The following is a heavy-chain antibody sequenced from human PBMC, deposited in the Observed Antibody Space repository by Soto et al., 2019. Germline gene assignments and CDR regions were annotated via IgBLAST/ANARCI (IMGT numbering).Heavy chain of an antibody. CDR2: IFYSGTT. CDR1: GDSISSADYY. Sequence: ASETLSLTCTVSGDSISSADYYWSWIRQTPGKGLEWIGHIFYSGTTYYNPSLKSRLTISVDTSKNHFSLRLTSVTAADTAVYYCARDLWVEPELYYYGMDVWGQGTTVTVSS. CDR3: ARDLWVEPELYYYGMDV. D-gene: IGHD1-1*01. J-gene: IGHJ6*02. V-gene: IGHV4-30-4*01.